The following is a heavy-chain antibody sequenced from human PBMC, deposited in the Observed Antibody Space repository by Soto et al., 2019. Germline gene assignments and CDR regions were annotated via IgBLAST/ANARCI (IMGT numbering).Heavy chain of an antibody. CDR3: ARSDRDHYYDSSGFASDY. Sequence: KTSETLSLTCTVSGGSISSGGYYWSWIRQHPGKGLEWIGYIYYSGSTYYNPSLKSRVTISVDTSKNQFSLKLSSVTAADTAVYYCARSDRDHYYDSSGFASDYWGQGTLVTVSS. J-gene: IGHJ4*02. V-gene: IGHV4-31*03. CDR1: GGSISSGGYY. D-gene: IGHD3-22*01. CDR2: IYYSGST.